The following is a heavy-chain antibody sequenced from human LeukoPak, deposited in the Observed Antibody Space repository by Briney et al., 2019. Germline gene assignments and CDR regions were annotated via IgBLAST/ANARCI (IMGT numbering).Heavy chain of an antibody. D-gene: IGHD1-1*01. CDR3: AADSRTTELDY. CDR1: GFTVSSNY. CDR2: IYSGGST. V-gene: IGHV3-53*01. Sequence: GGSLRLSCAASGFTVSSNYMSWVRQAPGKGLEWVSVIYSGGSTYYADSVKGRFTISRDNSKNTLYLQMNSLRAEDTAVYYCAADSRTTELDYWGQGTLVTVSS. J-gene: IGHJ4*02.